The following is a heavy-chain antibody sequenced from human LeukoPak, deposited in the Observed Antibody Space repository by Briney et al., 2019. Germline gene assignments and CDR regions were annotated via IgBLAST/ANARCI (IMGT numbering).Heavy chain of an antibody. Sequence: GASVKVSCKASGYTFTSYGISWVRQAPGQGLEWMGWISAYNGNTNYAQKLQGRVTMTTDTSTSTAYMELRSLRSDDTAVYYCARKLRFLEWLSEGNDAFDIWGQGTMVTVSS. D-gene: IGHD3-3*01. CDR1: GYTFTSYG. CDR2: ISAYNGNT. CDR3: ARKLRFLEWLSEGNDAFDI. V-gene: IGHV1-18*01. J-gene: IGHJ3*02.